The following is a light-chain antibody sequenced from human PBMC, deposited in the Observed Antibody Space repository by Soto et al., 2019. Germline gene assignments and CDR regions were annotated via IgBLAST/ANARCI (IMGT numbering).Light chain of an antibody. Sequence: EVVLTRSPGTLSLRSGERATXSGRASQSVSNNSLAWYQQKPSQSPSRLLYDASNSPTGIPHRFGCSGSGTDFTLTISRLEHEGFAVYYWQQYGRSGSFGQGTKVDIK. CDR2: DAS. CDR3: QQYGRSGS. V-gene: IGKV3-20*01. CDR1: QSVSNNS. J-gene: IGKJ1*01.